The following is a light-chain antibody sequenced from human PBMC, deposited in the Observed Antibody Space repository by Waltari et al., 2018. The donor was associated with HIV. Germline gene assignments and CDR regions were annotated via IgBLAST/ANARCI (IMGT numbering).Light chain of an antibody. CDR3: SSYTNNNTLI. V-gene: IGLV2-14*03. CDR2: DVT. J-gene: IGLJ2*01. CDR1: SNDIFNYNY. Sequence: QSALTQPASVSGSPGQSITTSCTGASNDIFNYNYVSWYQQHPAKAPKLVIYDVTSRPSGVSNRFSASKSGNTASLTISGLQADDEADYYCSSYTNNNTLIFGGGTKLTVL.